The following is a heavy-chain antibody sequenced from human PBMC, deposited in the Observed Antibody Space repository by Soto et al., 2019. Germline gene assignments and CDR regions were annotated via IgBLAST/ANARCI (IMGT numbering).Heavy chain of an antibody. Sequence: GGSLRLSCAASGFTFSSYAMSWVRHAPGKGLEWVSSVSAGGDMTYYSDSVKGRFTISRDNSNNALFLQMNSLRAEDTALYYCARGDRGGSGSPASYYYSGLDVWGQGTTVTVSS. J-gene: IGHJ6*02. CDR1: GFTFSSYA. D-gene: IGHD3-10*01. CDR3: ARGDRGGSGSPASYYYSGLDV. V-gene: IGHV3-23*01. CDR2: VSAGGDMT.